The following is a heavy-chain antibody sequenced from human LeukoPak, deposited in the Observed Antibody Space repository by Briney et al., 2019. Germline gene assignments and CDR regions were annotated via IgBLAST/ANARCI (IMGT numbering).Heavy chain of an antibody. CDR3: ARRVGSGWYWAFDY. CDR1: GYSFTSYW. Sequence: GESLQISCKGSGYSFTSYWIGWVRPLPGKGLEGMGIIYPGDSDTRYSPSFQGQVTISADKSISTAYLQWSSLKASDTAMYYCARRVGSGWYWAFDYWGQGTLVTVSS. D-gene: IGHD6-19*01. V-gene: IGHV5-51*01. CDR2: IYPGDSDT. J-gene: IGHJ4*02.